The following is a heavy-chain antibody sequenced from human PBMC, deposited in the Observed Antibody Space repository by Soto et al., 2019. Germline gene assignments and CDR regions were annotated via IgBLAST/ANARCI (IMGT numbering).Heavy chain of an antibody. CDR3: AKDYYYFGSGSHFDS. CDR2: TSGSDDTT. Sequence: GGSLRLSCAASGFTFRNFAMSCVRQAPGKGLEWVSATSGSDDTTYYAGSVKGRFTISRDNFKDTLYLQMNSLRAEDTAVYYCAKDYYYFGSGSHFDSWGQGTLVTVSS. CDR1: GFTFRNFA. J-gene: IGHJ4*02. V-gene: IGHV3-23*01. D-gene: IGHD3-10*01.